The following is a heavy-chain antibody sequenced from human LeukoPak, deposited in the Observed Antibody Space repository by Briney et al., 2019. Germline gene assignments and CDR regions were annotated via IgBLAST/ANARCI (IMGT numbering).Heavy chain of an antibody. D-gene: IGHD3-16*02. CDR2: INHSGST. CDR1: SGSTKNSNYY. Sequence: SETLSLTCTVSSGSTKNSNYYWRWIRQPPGKGLEWIGEINHSGSTNYNPCLKSRVTMSVDKSKNHFSLKLSYVTAADTAVYYWARVNCRGGVIVSYYSYYYMDVWGKGTTVTVSS. V-gene: IGHV4-39*02. CDR3: ARVNCRGGVIVSYYSYYYMDV. J-gene: IGHJ6*03.